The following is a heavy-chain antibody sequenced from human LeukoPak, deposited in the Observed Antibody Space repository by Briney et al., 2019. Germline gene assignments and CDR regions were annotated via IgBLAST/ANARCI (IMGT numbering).Heavy chain of an antibody. CDR1: GFTFSDYY. D-gene: IGHD2-8*01. CDR2: ISSSGRII. V-gene: IGHV3-11*01. CDR3: ASVHYYGMEV. J-gene: IGHJ6*02. Sequence: GGSMRLSCAASGFTFSDYYMSWIRQAPGKGLEWVSYISSSGRIIYYADSVKGRFTISRDNAKNSLFLQMNSLRAEDTAVYYCASVHYYGMEVWGQGTTVTVSS.